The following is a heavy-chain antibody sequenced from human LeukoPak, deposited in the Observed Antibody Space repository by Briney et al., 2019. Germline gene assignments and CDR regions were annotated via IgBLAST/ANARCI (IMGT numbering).Heavy chain of an antibody. Sequence: GASVKVSCKASGYTLTGYYLHWVQQAPGQGLEWMGRINPNSGGTNYAQKFQGRVTMTRDTSISTAYMELSSLRSDDTAVYYCARGSVVPATMYNWFDPWGQGTLVTVSS. V-gene: IGHV1-2*06. CDR2: INPNSGGT. CDR3: ARGSVVPATMYNWFDP. D-gene: IGHD2-2*01. J-gene: IGHJ5*02. CDR1: GYTLTGYY.